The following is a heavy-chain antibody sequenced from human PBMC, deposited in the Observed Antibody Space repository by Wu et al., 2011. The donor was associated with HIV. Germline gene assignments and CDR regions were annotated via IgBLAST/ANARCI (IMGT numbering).Heavy chain of an antibody. CDR2: ILPIFGTA. CDR1: GGTFSSYT. J-gene: IGHJ5*02. V-gene: IGHV1-69*05. D-gene: IGHD3-22*01. Sequence: QVQLVQSGAEVKRPGSSVKVSCKASGGTFSSYTFSWVRQAPGQGLEWMGRILPIFGTANYAQKFQGRVTITTDESTSTAYMELSSLRSEDTAVYYCAREYDSSGYWSSVVWFDPGAREPWSPSPQ. CDR3: AREYDSSGYWSSVVWFDP.